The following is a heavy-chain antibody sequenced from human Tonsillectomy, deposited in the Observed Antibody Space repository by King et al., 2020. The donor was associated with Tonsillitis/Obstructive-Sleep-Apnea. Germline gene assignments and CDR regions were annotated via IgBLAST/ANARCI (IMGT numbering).Heavy chain of an antibody. CDR1: GYSFTSYW. CDR2: IDPSDSYT. CDR3: ASAGGYYSGMDV. V-gene: IGHV5-10-1*03. J-gene: IGHJ6*02. D-gene: IGHD3-10*01. Sequence: VQLVESGAEVKKPGESLRISCKGSGYSFTSYWISWVRQMPGKGLEWMGRIDPSDSYTDYSPSFQGHVTISADKSISTAYLQWSSLKASDTAMYYCASAGGYYSGMDVWGPGTTVIVSS.